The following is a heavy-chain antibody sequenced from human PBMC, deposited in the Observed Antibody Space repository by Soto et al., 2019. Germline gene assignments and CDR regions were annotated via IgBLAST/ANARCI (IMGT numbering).Heavy chain of an antibody. CDR3: ASLSWGTVPA. CDR2: TFYRSKWYY. Sequence: QVQLQQSGPGLVEPSQTLSLTCAISGDSVSSNSAAWSWIRQSPSRGLEWLGRTFYRSKWYYDYALFVNGRITINPDTSKNQFSLQLSSVTPEDTAVYFCASLSWGTVPAWGQGTLVTVSS. V-gene: IGHV6-1*01. CDR1: GDSVSSNSAA. J-gene: IGHJ5*02. D-gene: IGHD3-16*01.